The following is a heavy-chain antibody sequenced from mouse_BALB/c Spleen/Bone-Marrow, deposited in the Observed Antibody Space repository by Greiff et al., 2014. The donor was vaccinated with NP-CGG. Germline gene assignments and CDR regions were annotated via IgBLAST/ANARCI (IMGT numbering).Heavy chain of an antibody. D-gene: IGHD2-3*01. J-gene: IGHJ4*01. Sequence: VQLQQSGAELVKPGASVKLSCTASGFNIKDTYMHWVKQRPEQGLEWIGRIDPANGNTKYDPKFQGKATITADTSSNTAYLQLSSLTSEDTAVYYCARWLLPYGLDYWGQGTSATVSS. CDR3: ARWLLPYGLDY. CDR2: IDPANGNT. V-gene: IGHV14-3*02. CDR1: GFNIKDTY.